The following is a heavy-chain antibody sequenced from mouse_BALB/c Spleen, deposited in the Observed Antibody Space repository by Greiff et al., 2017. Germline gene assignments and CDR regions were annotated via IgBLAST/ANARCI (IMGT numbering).Heavy chain of an antibody. CDR3: TRSGYDGYVDV. V-gene: IGHV1-14*01. D-gene: IGHD2-2*01. Sequence: VQLQQSGPELVKPGASVKMSCKASGYTFTSYVMHWVKQKPGQGLEWIGYINPYNDGTKYNEKFKGKATLTSDKSSSTAYMELSSLTSEDSAVYYCTRSGYDGYVDVWGAGTTVTVSS. J-gene: IGHJ1*01. CDR2: INPYNDGT. CDR1: GYTFTSYV.